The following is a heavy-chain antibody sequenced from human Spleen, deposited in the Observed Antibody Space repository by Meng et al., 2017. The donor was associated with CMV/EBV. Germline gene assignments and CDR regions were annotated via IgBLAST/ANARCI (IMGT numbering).Heavy chain of an antibody. V-gene: IGHV4-61*01. D-gene: IGHD1-26*01. CDR1: GYSISNGYY. Sequence: SETLSLTCTVSGYSISNGYYWTWIRQPPGKGLEWIGNIYYTGSTNYNPSLESRVTISVDTSKNQFSLKLTSVTAADTAVYYCARELGGSYCFDYWGQGTLVTVSS. J-gene: IGHJ4*02. CDR2: IYYTGST. CDR3: ARELGGSYCFDY.